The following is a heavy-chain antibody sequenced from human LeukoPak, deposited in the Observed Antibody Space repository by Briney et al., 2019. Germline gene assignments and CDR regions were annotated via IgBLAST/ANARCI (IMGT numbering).Heavy chain of an antibody. J-gene: IGHJ3*02. V-gene: IGHV4-61*01. CDR1: GGSVSSGSYY. CDR3: ARGRGYGGNYLRAFDI. CDR2: IYYSGST. Sequence: SETLSLTCTVSGGSVSSGSYYWSWIRQPPGKGLEWIGYIYYSGSTSYNTSLKSRVSISIDTSKNQFSLKLSSVTAADTAVYYCARGRGYGGNYLRAFDIWGQGTMVTVSS. D-gene: IGHD1-26*01.